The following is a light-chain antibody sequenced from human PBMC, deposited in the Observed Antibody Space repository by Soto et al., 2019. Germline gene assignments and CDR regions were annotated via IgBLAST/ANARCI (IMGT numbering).Light chain of an antibody. CDR3: QQYDNLPLT. V-gene: IGKV1-33*01. Sequence: DIQMTQSPFSLSASVGDRVTITCRASQSISSYLNWYQQKPGKAPKLLIYAASSLETGVPSRFSGSGSGTDFTFTISSLQPEDIATYYCQQYDNLPLTFGGGTKVDIK. CDR2: AAS. CDR1: QSISSY. J-gene: IGKJ4*01.